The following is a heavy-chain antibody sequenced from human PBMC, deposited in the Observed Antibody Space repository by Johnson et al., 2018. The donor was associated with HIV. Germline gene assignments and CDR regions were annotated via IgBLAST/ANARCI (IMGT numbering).Heavy chain of an antibody. CDR1: GLTVSTND. V-gene: IGHV3-66*01. CDR3: ARDKANWGPSRDVGAFDI. J-gene: IGHJ3*02. Sequence: EVQLVESGGGVVQPGRSLRLSCAASGLTVSTNDINWVRQAPGKGLEWVAIIYSGDSTYYADSLEGRFTISRDNSKNTLYLQMNSLRAEDTAVYYCARDKANWGPSRDVGAFDIWGQGTMVTVSS. CDR2: IYSGDST. D-gene: IGHD7-27*01.